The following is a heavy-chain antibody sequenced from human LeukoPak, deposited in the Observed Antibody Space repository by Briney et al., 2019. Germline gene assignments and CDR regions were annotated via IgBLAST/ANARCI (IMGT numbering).Heavy chain of an antibody. CDR3: AKDQMYYDFWSGLDY. CDR2: ISGSGGST. Sequence: GGSLRLSCAASGFTFSSYAMSWFRQAPGKGLEWVSVISGSGGSTYYADSVKGRFTISSDNSKNTLYLQMNSLRAEDTAVYYCAKDQMYYDFWSGLDYWGQGTLVTVSS. D-gene: IGHD3-3*01. J-gene: IGHJ4*02. V-gene: IGHV3-23*01. CDR1: GFTFSSYA.